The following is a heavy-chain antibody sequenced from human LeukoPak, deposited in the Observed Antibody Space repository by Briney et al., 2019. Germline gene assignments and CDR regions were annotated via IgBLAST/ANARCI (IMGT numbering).Heavy chain of an antibody. D-gene: IGHD3-22*01. CDR3: ARVPTYYYDSSGYYFDY. J-gene: IGHJ4*02. V-gene: IGHV4-30-4*01. Sequence: SETPSLTCTVSGGSISSGDYYWSWIRQPPGKGLEWIGYIYYSGSTYYNPSLKSRVTISVDTSKNQFSLKLSSVTAADTAVYYCARVPTYYYDSSGYYFDYWGQGTLVTVSS. CDR2: IYYSGST. CDR1: GGSISSGDYY.